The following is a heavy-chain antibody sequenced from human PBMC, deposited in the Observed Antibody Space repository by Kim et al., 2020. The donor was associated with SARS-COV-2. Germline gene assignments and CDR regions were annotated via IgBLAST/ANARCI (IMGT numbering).Heavy chain of an antibody. CDR3: ARDPGLGYCSSTSCSMVY. CDR1: GFTFSSYW. D-gene: IGHD2-2*01. J-gene: IGHJ4*02. V-gene: IGHV3-7*03. Sequence: GGSLRLSCAASGFTFSSYWMSWVRQAPGKGLEWVANIKQDGSEKYYVDSVKGRFTISRDNAKNSLYLQMNSLRAEDTAVYYCARDPGLGYCSSTSCSMVYWGQGTLVTVSS. CDR2: IKQDGSEK.